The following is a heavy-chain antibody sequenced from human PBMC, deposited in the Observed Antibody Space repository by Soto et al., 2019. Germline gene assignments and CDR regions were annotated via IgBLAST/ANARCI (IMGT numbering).Heavy chain of an antibody. J-gene: IGHJ5*02. D-gene: IGHD2-2*02. CDR2: ISAYNGNT. CDR1: GYTFTSYG. V-gene: IGHV1-18*01. Sequence: ASVKVSCKASGYTFTSYGISWVRQAPGQGLEWMGWISAYNGNTNYAQKLQGRVTMTTDTSTSTAYMELRSLRSDDTAVYYCARDFGAVVPAAIGWFDPWGKGTLVTVSS. CDR3: ARDFGAVVPAAIGWFDP.